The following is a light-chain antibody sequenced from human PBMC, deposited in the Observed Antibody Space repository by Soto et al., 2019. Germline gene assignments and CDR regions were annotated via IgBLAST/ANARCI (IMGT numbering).Light chain of an antibody. V-gene: IGKV1-39*01. CDR2: AAS. CDR1: QRISSY. J-gene: IGKJ3*01. CDR3: QQTYSTPFS. Sequence: DMQMTQSPSSLSASVGDRVTITCRAGQRISSYLNWYQQKPGKAPKLLIYAASSLNSGVPSRFSGSGSRTDFTLNISSQQPEDFATYYCQQTYSTPFSFGPGTKVDIK.